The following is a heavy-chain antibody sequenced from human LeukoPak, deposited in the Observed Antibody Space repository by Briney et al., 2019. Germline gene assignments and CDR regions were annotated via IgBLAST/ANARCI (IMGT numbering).Heavy chain of an antibody. CDR2: IYYSGST. CDR1: GDSISSYY. D-gene: IGHD5-12*01. CDR3: ARGPSSGPDAFDI. V-gene: IGHV4-59*08. Sequence: SETLPLTCTVSGDSISSYYWSWIRQPPGKGLEWIRYIYYSGSTNYNPSLKSRVTISVDTSKNQFSLKLSSVTAADTAVYYCARGPSSGPDAFDIWGQGTMVTVSS. J-gene: IGHJ3*02.